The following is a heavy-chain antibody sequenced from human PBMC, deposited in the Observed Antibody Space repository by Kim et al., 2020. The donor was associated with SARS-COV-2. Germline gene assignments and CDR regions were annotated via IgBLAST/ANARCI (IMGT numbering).Heavy chain of an antibody. CDR2: ISWNSGSI. Sequence: SLRLSCAASGFTFDDYAMHWVRQAPGKGLEWVSGISWNSGSIGYADSVKGRFTISRDNAKNSLYLQMNSLRAEDTALYYCAKAYCSSYGDYLIWCAFDIWGQGTMVTVSS. J-gene: IGHJ3*02. CDR3: AKAYCSSYGDYLIWCAFDI. CDR1: GFTFDDYA. V-gene: IGHV3-9*01. D-gene: IGHD2-2*01.